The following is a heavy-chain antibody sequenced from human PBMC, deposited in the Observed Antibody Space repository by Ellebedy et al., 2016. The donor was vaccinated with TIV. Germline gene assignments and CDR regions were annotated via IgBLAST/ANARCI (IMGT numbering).Heavy chain of an antibody. J-gene: IGHJ3*02. D-gene: IGHD3-10*01. CDR1: GFTFSSYW. CDR3: ARDFPGSGSYLHGDDAFDI. V-gene: IGHV3-74*01. Sequence: GESLKISCAASGFTFSSYWMHWVRQAPGKGLVWVSRINSDGSSTSYADSVKGRFTISRDNAKNTLYLQMNSLRAEDTAVYYCARDFPGSGSYLHGDDAFDIWGQGTMVTVSS. CDR2: INSDGSST.